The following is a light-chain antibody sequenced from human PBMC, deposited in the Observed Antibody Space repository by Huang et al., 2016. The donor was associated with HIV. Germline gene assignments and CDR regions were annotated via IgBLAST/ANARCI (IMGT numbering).Light chain of an antibody. J-gene: IGKJ3*01. V-gene: IGKV3-15*01. CDR3: QQYNKWPPSFA. Sequence: EIVLTQSPATLSVSPGERATLSCRASRNIGSNLAWFQQKVGQGPRLLLYGASTRATGIPARFSGSGSGTEFTLSISRLQSEDFAVYYCQQYNKWPPSFAFGPGTKVDVK. CDR2: GAS. CDR1: RNIGSN.